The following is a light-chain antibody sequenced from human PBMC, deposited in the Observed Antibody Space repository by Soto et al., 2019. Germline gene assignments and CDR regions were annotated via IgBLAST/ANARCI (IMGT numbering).Light chain of an antibody. V-gene: IGKV3-20*01. CDR3: QQYGSSPQT. Sequence: ETVLTQSPGTLSLSPGERATLSCRASQSVSVSHLAWYQQKPGQSPRLLIYGTSSRATGIPDRFSGSGSGTDFTLTISRLEPEDFAVYYCQQYGSSPQTFGQGTKVDIK. J-gene: IGKJ1*01. CDR1: QSVSVSH. CDR2: GTS.